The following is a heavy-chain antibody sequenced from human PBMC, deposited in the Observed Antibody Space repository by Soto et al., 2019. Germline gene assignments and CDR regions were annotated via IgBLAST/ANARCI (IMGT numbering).Heavy chain of an antibody. D-gene: IGHD3-22*01. CDR2: IYYGGTT. Sequence: SETLSLTCTVSGGTFSPNYCSWIRQPPGKGLEWVGYIYYGGTTSYNPSLKSRVTISLETSKSQFSLRLTSVTAADSAVYYCACNDTASPEIYPWGLGTLLTISS. CDR1: GGTFSPNY. CDR3: ACNDTASPEIYP. J-gene: IGHJ5*02. V-gene: IGHV4-59*12.